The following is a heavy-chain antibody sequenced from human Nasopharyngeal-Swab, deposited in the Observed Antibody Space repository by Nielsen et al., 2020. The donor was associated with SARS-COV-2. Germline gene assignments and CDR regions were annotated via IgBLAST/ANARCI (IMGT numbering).Heavy chain of an antibody. V-gene: IGHV4-39*01. CDR1: GGSISGSIYY. CDR2: MHYSGST. Sequence: GSLRLSCNVSGGSISGSIYYWGWIRQPPGKGLEWIATMHYSGSTFYNPSLKSRVTLSVDTSRNQLSLKVTSMTATDTAVYYCARLKPSDWFFDLWGRGTLVTVSS. CDR3: ARLKPSDWFFDL. J-gene: IGHJ2*01.